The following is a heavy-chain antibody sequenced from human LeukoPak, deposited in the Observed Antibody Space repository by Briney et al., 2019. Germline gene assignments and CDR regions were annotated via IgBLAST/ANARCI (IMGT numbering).Heavy chain of an antibody. CDR1: GGSISSYY. CDR2: IYYSGST. D-gene: IGHD3-22*01. V-gene: IGHV4-59*01. Sequence: SETLSLTCTVSGGSISSYYWSWIRQPPGKGLEWIGYIYYSGSTNYNPSLTSRVTISVDTSKNQFSLKLSSVTAADTAVYYCARATSSYYYDSSGYYQDWGQGTLVTVSS. J-gene: IGHJ4*02. CDR3: ARATSSYYYDSSGYYQD.